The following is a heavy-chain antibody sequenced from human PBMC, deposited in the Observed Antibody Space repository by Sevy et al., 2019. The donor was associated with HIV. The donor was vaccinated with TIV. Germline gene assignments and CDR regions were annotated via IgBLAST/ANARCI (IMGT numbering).Heavy chain of an antibody. J-gene: IGHJ5*02. CDR3: AKGYSSGWYGENWFDP. CDR2: ISGSGGST. CDR1: GLTLSSYA. V-gene: IGHV3-23*01. Sequence: GGSLRLSCTASGLTLSSYAMSWVRQAPGKGLEWVSAISGSGGSTYYADSVKGRFTISRDNSKNPLYLQMNSLRAEDTAVYYCAKGYSSGWYGENWFDPWGQGTLVTVSS. D-gene: IGHD6-19*01.